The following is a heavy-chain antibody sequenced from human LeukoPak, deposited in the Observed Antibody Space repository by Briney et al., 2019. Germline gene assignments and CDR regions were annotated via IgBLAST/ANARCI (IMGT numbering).Heavy chain of an antibody. CDR3: SAQPEALAGGLHY. D-gene: IGHD6-19*01. Sequence: GGSLRLSCAVSGFTFSSHSMTWVRQAPGKGLDWVSTISPSGGSTFYADSVEGRFAVSRDNSRNTLYLQMNTLRAEDTAVYYCSAQPEALAGGLHYWGQGALVTVSS. CDR2: ISPSGGST. V-gene: IGHV3-23*01. CDR1: GFTFSSHS. J-gene: IGHJ4*02.